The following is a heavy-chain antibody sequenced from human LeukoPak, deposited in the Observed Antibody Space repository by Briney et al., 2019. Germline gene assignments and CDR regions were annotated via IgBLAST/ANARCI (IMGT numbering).Heavy chain of an antibody. Sequence: SETLSLTCTVSGGSISSSSYYWGWIRQPPGKGLEWIGSIYYSGSTYYNPSLKSRVTISVDTSKNQFSLKLTSVTAADTAVYYCARDHKRNGIQLCAYWGQGTLVTVSS. D-gene: IGHD5-18*01. V-gene: IGHV4-39*07. CDR3: ARDHKRNGIQLCAY. CDR1: GGSISSSSYY. CDR2: IYYSGST. J-gene: IGHJ4*02.